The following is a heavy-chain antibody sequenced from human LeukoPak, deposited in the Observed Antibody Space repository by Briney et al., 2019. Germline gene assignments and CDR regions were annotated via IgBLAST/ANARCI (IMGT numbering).Heavy chain of an antibody. Sequence: SETLSLTCAVSGGSFSVYHWSWIRQSPEKGLEWLGDISHTGNTNYNPSLKSRVTLSVDTSKNQFSLKLSSVTAADTAVYYCARGPPPDFDYWGRGTLVTVSS. CDR3: ARGPPPDFDY. V-gene: IGHV4-34*01. J-gene: IGHJ4*02. CDR2: ISHTGNT. CDR1: GGSFSVYH.